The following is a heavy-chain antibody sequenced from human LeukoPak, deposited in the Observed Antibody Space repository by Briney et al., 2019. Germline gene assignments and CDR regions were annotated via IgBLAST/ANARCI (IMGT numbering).Heavy chain of an antibody. D-gene: IGHD3-3*01. CDR2: IYHSGST. Sequence: PSETLSLTCAVSGGSISSGGYSWSWLRQPPGKGLEWIGYIYHSGSTYYNPSLKSRVTISVDRSKNQFSLKLSSVTAADTAVYYCARGPYDFWSGYYLNYFDYWGQGTLVTVSS. J-gene: IGHJ4*02. CDR3: ARGPYDFWSGYYLNYFDY. V-gene: IGHV4-30-2*01. CDR1: GGSISSGGYS.